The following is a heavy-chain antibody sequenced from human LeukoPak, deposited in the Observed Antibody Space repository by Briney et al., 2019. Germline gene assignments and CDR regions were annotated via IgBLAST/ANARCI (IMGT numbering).Heavy chain of an antibody. V-gene: IGHV1-2*02. CDR1: GYTFTGYY. CDR3: ARSGGWAYGDYDGFIAFDI. Sequence: AASVKVSCKASGYTFTGYYMHWVRQAPGQGLEWMGWINPNSGGTNYAQKFQGRVTMTRDTSISTAYMELSRLRSDDTAVYYCARSGGWAYGDYDGFIAFDIWGQGTMVTVSS. CDR2: INPNSGGT. D-gene: IGHD4-17*01. J-gene: IGHJ3*02.